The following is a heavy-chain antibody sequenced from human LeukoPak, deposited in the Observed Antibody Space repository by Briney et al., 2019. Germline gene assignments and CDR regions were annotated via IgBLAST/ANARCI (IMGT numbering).Heavy chain of an antibody. CDR2: IYYTGST. CDR3: ARLGSYWDYYYYMDV. V-gene: IGHV4-39*01. Sequence: SETLSLTCTVSGGSISSSSYYWGWIRQPPGKGLEWIGSIYYTGSTYYNPSLKSRVTISVDTSKNQFSLKLSSVTAADTAVYYCARLGSYWDYYYYMDVWGKGTTVTVSS. D-gene: IGHD1-26*01. CDR1: GGSISSSSYY. J-gene: IGHJ6*03.